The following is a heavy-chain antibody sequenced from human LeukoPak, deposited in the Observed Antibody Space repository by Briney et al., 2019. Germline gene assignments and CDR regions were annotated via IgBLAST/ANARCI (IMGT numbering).Heavy chain of an antibody. D-gene: IGHD3-22*01. J-gene: IGHJ4*02. CDR2: IYYTGIT. CDR1: GGSISGNSFY. Sequence: SETLSLTCTVSGGSISGNSFYWGWVRQPPGKGLEWIGNIYYTGITYYNPSLKSRVTISVDTSKNQFSLKLNSVTAADTAVYYCASPGITTFDYWGQGTLVTVSS. V-gene: IGHV4-39*01. CDR3: ASPGITTFDY.